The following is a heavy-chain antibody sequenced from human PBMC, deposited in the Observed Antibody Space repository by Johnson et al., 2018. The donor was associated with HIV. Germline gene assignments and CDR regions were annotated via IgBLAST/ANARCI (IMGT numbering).Heavy chain of an antibody. CDR1: GFTFSAYP. D-gene: IGHD2-21*01. CDR2: ISYDGANA. CDR3: ATGVGIDAFDI. V-gene: IGHV3-30*14. J-gene: IGHJ3*02. Sequence: VQLVESGGGVVQPGKSLRLSCAGTGFTFSAYPMHWVRQTPAKGLEWMAIISYDGANADYAAFLEGLFTISKDNSNTRLYLQMNSLRAEDTAVYYFATGVGIDAFDIWGQGTMVTVSS.